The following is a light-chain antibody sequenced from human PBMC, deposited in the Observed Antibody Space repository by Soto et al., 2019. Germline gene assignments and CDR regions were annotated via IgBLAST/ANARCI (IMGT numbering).Light chain of an antibody. CDR2: GAS. J-gene: IGKJ1*01. CDR3: QQYDSSPRT. CDR1: QSVSSY. V-gene: IGKV3-20*01. Sequence: EIVLTQSPGTRSLSPGQRATLSCRASQSVSSYLAWYQQKPGQAPRLLIYGASSRATGIPDRFSGSGSGTDFTLTISRLEPEDFAVYYCQQYDSSPRTFGQGTKVENK.